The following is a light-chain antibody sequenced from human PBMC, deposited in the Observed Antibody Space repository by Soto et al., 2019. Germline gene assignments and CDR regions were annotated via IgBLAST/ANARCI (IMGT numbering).Light chain of an antibody. CDR1: SSNFGSNY. CDR3: AAWDDSLRV. V-gene: IGLV1-47*01. J-gene: IGLJ3*02. Sequence: QSVLTQPPSASGTPGQRVTISCSGSSSNFGSNYVYWYQQLPGTAPKLLIYRNNHRPSGVPDRFSGSKSGTSASLAIGGLRSEDEADYYCAAWDDSLRVFGGGTKLTVL. CDR2: RNN.